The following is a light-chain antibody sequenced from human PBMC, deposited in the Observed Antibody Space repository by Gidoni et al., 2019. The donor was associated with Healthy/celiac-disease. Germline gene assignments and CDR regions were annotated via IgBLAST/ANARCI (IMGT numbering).Light chain of an antibody. CDR2: GKN. CDR1: SLRSYY. CDR3: NSRDSSGNHLV. J-gene: IGLJ2*01. V-gene: IGLV3-19*01. Sequence: SELTQDPAVSVALGQAVRITCHGDSLRSYYASWYQQKPGQDPVLVIYGKNNRPSGIPDRFSGSSSGKTVSLTITGAQAEDEADYYCNSRDSSGNHLVFGGGTKLTVL.